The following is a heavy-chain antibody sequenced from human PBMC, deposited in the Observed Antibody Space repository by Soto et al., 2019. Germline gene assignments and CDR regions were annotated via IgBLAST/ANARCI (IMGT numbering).Heavy chain of an antibody. CDR1: GGSISSGDYY. V-gene: IGHV4-30-4*01. J-gene: IGHJ4*02. Sequence: SETLSLTCTVSGGSISSGDYYWSWIRQPPGKGLEWIGYIYYSGSTYYNPSLKSRVTISVDTSKNQFSLKLSSVTAADTAVYYCAREGPGGYYDSSGYYRWGQGTLVTVSS. CDR2: IYYSGST. D-gene: IGHD3-22*01. CDR3: AREGPGGYYDSSGYYR.